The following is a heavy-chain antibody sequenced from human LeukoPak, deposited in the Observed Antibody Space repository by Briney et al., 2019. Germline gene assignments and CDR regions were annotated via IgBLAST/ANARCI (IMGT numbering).Heavy chain of an antibody. D-gene: IGHD6-19*01. CDR2: INPNSGGT. V-gene: IGHV1-2*02. CDR3: ARGHKQWLVWDYFDY. J-gene: IGHJ4*02. CDR1: GYTFTSYD. Sequence: ASVKVSCKASGYTFTSYDINWVRQAPGQGLEWMGWINPNSGGTNYAQKFQGRVTMTRDTSISTAYMELSRLRSDDTAVYYCARGHKQWLVWDYFDYWGQGTLVTVSS.